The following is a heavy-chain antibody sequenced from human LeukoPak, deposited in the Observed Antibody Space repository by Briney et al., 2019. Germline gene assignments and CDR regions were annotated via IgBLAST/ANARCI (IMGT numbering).Heavy chain of an antibody. CDR2: INSDGSST. CDR3: ARAGFGYTFDAFDI. J-gene: IGHJ3*02. D-gene: IGHD5-18*01. Sequence: PGGSLRVSCAASGFTFSSYWMHWVRQAPGKGLVWVSRINSDGSSTSYADSVKGRFTISRDNAKNTLYLQMNSLRAEDTAVYYCARAGFGYTFDAFDIWGQGTMVTVSS. CDR1: GFTFSSYW. V-gene: IGHV3-74*01.